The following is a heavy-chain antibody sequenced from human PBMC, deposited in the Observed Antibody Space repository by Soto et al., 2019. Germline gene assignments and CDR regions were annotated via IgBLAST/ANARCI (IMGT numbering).Heavy chain of an antibody. D-gene: IGHD6-19*01. CDR2: IYTSGST. CDR1: GGSISSYY. CDR3: ARDLVPYSSGWYEYNWFDP. V-gene: IGHV4-4*07. J-gene: IGHJ5*02. Sequence: PSETLSLTCTASGGSISSYYWSWIRQPAGKGLEWIGRIYTSGSTNYNPSLKSRVTMSVDTSKNQFSLKLSSVTAADTAVYYCARDLVPYSSGWYEYNWFDPWGQGTLVTVSS.